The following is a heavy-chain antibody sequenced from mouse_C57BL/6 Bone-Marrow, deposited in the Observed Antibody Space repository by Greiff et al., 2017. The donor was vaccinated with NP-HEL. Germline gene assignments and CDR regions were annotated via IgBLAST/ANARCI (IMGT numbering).Heavy chain of an antibody. CDR3: ARGSNYGHYYAMDY. CDR2: ISDGGSYT. J-gene: IGHJ4*01. Sequence: DVHLVESGGGLVKPGGSLKLSCAASGFTFSSYAMSWVRQTPEKRLEWVATISDGGSYTYYPDNVKGRFTISRDNAKNNLYLQMSHLKSEDTAMYYCARGSNYGHYYAMDYWGQGTSVTVSS. V-gene: IGHV5-4*01. CDR1: GFTFSSYA. D-gene: IGHD2-5*01.